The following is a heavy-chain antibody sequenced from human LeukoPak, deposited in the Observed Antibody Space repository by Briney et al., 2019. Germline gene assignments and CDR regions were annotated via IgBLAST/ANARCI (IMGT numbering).Heavy chain of an antibody. Sequence: AVKLSCKASGCSFSSYAISWVPPAPGLWLEWMGRIIPICGIAHYAQKVQSRVTNTADKSTRTAYMELSSLRSEDTAVYYCARDSTAVAGGYWFDPGAREPWSPSPQ. V-gene: IGHV1-69*04. J-gene: IGHJ5*02. D-gene: IGHD6-19*01. CDR1: GCSFSSYA. CDR2: IIPICGIA. CDR3: ARDSTAVAGGYWFDP.